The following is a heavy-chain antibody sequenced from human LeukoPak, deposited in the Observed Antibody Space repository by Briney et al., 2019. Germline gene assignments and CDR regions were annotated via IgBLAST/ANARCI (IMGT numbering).Heavy chain of an antibody. CDR3: ARGSLYYDFWSGYENHFDY. V-gene: IGHV1-18*01. CDR1: GYTFTSYG. CDR2: ISAYNGNT. D-gene: IGHD3-3*01. J-gene: IGHJ4*02. Sequence: VSVKVSCKASGYTFTSYGISWVRQAPGQGLEWMGWISAYNGNTNYAQKLQGRVTMTTDASTSTAYMELRSLRSDDTAVYYCARGSLYYDFWSGYENHFDYWGQGTLVTVSS.